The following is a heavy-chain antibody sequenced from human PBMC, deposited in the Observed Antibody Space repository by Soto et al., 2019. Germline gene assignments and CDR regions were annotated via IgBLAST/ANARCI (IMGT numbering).Heavy chain of an antibody. CDR2: ISGSGGST. CDR1: GFTFSSYA. CDR3: AFPDDSSGFDY. D-gene: IGHD3-22*01. V-gene: IGHV3-23*01. J-gene: IGHJ4*02. Sequence: QSGGSLRLSCAASGFTFSSYAMNWVRQAPGKGLEWVSSISGSGGSTYYADSVKGRFTISRDNSKNTLFLQMNSLRAEDTAVYYCAFPDDSSGFDYWGQGTLVTVSS.